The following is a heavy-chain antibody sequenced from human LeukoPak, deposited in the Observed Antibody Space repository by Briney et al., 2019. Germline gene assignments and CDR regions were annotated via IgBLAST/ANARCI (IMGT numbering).Heavy chain of an antibody. CDR1: GFTFSSYA. CDR2: ISGSGGST. Sequence: GGSLRLSCAASGFTFSSYAMSWVRQAPGKGLEWVSAISGSGGSTYYADSVKGRFTISRDNSKNTLYLQMNSLRAKDTAVYYCAKRSVYIAAAGMLDYWGQGTLVTVSS. CDR3: AKRSVYIAAAGMLDY. D-gene: IGHD6-13*01. J-gene: IGHJ4*02. V-gene: IGHV3-23*01.